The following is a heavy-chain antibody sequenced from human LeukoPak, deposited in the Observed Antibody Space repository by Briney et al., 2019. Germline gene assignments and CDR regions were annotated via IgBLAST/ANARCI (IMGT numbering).Heavy chain of an antibody. CDR2: ISGSDSPI. V-gene: IGHV3-48*03. D-gene: IGHD3-10*01. J-gene: IGHJ4*02. CDR1: GFTFSSYE. CDR3: ARKTISSSGFFDY. Sequence: GGSLRLSCAASGFTFSSYEMNWVRQAPGKGLEWVSYISGSDSPIYYADSVKGRFTISRDNAKNSLYLQMNSLRAEDTALYCCARKTISSSGFFDYWGQGTLVTVSS.